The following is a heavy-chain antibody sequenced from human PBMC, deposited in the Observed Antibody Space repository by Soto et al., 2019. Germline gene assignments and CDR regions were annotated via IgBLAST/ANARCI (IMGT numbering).Heavy chain of an antibody. V-gene: IGHV3-30*18. CDR1: GFTFSSYG. D-gene: IGHD6-13*01. CDR2: ISYDGSNK. Sequence: QVQLVESGGGVVQPGRSLRLSCAASGFTFSSYGMHWVRQAPGKGLEWVAVISYDGSNKYYADSVKGRFTISRDNSKNTLYLQMNSLRAEDKAVYYCAKESFEWQQLLNFDYWGQGTLVTVSS. CDR3: AKESFEWQQLLNFDY. J-gene: IGHJ4*02.